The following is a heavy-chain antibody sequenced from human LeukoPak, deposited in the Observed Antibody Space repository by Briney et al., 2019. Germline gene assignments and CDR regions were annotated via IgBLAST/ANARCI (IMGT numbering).Heavy chain of an antibody. CDR3: ARAILSGYPDA. D-gene: IGHD3-3*01. CDR2: IYYRGRT. V-gene: IGHV4-59*01. J-gene: IGHJ5*01. CDR1: GGSISTYY. Sequence: SETLSLTCSVSGGSISTYYWTWIRQPPGKGLEGIGYIYYRGRTNYNPFLESRVTISLRTSKNQFSLELSSVTAADTDVYYCARAILSGYPDAWGHGTMVIVSS.